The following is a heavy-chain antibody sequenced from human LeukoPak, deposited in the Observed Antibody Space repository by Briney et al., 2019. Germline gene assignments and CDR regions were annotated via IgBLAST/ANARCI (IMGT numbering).Heavy chain of an antibody. CDR2: ISGSGGST. CDR1: GFTFSSYA. Sequence: QPGGSLRLSCAASGFTFSSYAMSWVGQAPGKGLEWVSAISGSGGSTYYADSVKGRFTISRDNSKNTLYLQMNSLRAEDTAVYYCAKDQCSGGSCYDAFDIWGQGTMVTVSS. V-gene: IGHV3-23*01. CDR3: AKDQCSGGSCYDAFDI. J-gene: IGHJ3*02. D-gene: IGHD2-15*01.